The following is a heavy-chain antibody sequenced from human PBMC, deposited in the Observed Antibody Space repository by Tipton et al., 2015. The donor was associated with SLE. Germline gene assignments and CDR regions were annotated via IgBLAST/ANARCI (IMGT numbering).Heavy chain of an antibody. D-gene: IGHD4-17*01. CDR3: ARHRYGDYYFDY. J-gene: IGHJ4*02. CDR1: GFTFSSYA. Sequence: SLRLSCAASGFTFSSYAMSWVRQAPGKGLEWVSVIYSGGRTYYADSVKDRFTISRDNSKNTLYLQMNSLRPEDTAVYYCARHRYGDYYFDYWGQGTLVTVSS. V-gene: IGHV3-53*05. CDR2: IYSGGRT.